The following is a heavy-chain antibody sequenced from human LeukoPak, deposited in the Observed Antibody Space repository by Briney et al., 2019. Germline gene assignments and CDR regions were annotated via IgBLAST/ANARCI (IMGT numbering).Heavy chain of an antibody. CDR1: GFTFSSYW. V-gene: IGHV3-7*01. CDR2: IKQDGSEK. D-gene: IGHD3-9*01. J-gene: IGHJ6*02. Sequence: GGSLRLSCAASGFTFSSYWMSWVRQAPGKGLEWVANIKQDGSEKYYVDSVKGRFTISRDNAKNSLYLQMNSLRAEDTAVYYCAREGVGGYFDWLPPNYYGMDVWGQGTTVTVSS. CDR3: AREGVGGYFDWLPPNYYGMDV.